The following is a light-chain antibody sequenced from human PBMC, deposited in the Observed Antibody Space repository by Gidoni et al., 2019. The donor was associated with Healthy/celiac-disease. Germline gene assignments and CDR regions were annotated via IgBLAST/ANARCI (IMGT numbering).Light chain of an antibody. CDR3: QQYGSSPRT. J-gene: IGKJ4*01. CDR1: QSVSSSY. V-gene: IGKV3-20*01. Sequence: ERVLTQSPGTLSLSPGERATLSCRASQSVSSSYLAWYQQKPGQAPRLLIYGASSRATGIPDRFSGSGSGTDFPLTISRLEPADFAVYYCQQYGSSPRTFGGGTKVEIK. CDR2: GAS.